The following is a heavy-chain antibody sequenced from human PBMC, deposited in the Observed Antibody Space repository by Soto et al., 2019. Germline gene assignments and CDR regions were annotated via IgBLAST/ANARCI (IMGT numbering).Heavy chain of an antibody. V-gene: IGHV3-33*01. Sequence: PGGSLRLSCAASGFTFSSYGMHWVRQAPGKGLEWVAVIWYDGSNKYYADSVKGRFTISRDNSKNTLYLQMNSLRAEDTAVYYCARGYDFWSGYDEDNWFDPWGQGTLVTVSS. CDR2: IWYDGSNK. D-gene: IGHD3-3*01. J-gene: IGHJ5*02. CDR3: ARGYDFWSGYDEDNWFDP. CDR1: GFTFSSYG.